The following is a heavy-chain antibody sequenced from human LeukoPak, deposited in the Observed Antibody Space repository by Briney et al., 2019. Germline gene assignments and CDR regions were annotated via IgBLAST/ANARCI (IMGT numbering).Heavy chain of an antibody. CDR1: GVTFSDHW. Sequence: GGSRRLSCAASGVTFSDHWMTWVRQTPGKGLEWVAHINQDGSEKHFVGSVEGRFTISRDNGNNSMSLQMNNLRVEDTAVYYCARGATGTYWDWFDPWGQGTLVTVSS. CDR2: INQDGSEK. V-gene: IGHV3-7*01. J-gene: IGHJ5*02. D-gene: IGHD1-26*01. CDR3: ARGATGTYWDWFDP.